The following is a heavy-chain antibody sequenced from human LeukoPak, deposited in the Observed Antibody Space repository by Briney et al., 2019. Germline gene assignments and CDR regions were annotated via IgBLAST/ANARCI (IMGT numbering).Heavy chain of an antibody. CDR1: GYTFTSYA. J-gene: IGHJ1*01. Sequence: LWASVKVSCKPSGYTFTSYAMNWVRQTPGQGLEWMGWINTNAGNPTYAQGFTGRFVFSLDTSVSTAYLQISSLKAEDTAVYYCARDPRTRTYYYDSSGYSPGYFQHWGQGTLVTVSS. V-gene: IGHV7-4-1*02. CDR3: ARDPRTRTYYYDSSGYSPGYFQH. CDR2: INTNAGNP. D-gene: IGHD3-22*01.